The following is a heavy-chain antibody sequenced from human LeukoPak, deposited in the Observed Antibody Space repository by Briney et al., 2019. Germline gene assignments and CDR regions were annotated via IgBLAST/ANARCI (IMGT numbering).Heavy chain of an antibody. J-gene: IGHJ4*02. Sequence: KVSGPTLVNPTQTRTLSCTFSDFPLSTREVGVAWIRQPPGKALEWLALIYWDDDKLYSPSLESRLTITKDTSKNQVVLTMTNMDQVETATYYCARRPLSSSLNYWGQGTLVTVSS. CDR3: ARRPLSSSLNY. CDR2: IYWDDDK. CDR1: DFPLSTREVG. D-gene: IGHD6-6*01. V-gene: IGHV2-5*02.